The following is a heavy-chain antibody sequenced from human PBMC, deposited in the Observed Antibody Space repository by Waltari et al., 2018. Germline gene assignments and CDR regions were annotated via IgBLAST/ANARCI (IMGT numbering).Heavy chain of an antibody. CDR1: GFTLDGLA. Sequence: EVQLVESGGGLVQPGRSLRLSCAASGFTLDGLAMPWVGQDPGKGLEWVSGISWNSGIIGYADSVKGRFTISRDNAKNSLYLQMNSLGAEDTALYYCAKDIRFLGGENAFDIWGQGTMVTVSS. J-gene: IGHJ3*02. D-gene: IGHD3-3*01. CDR3: AKDIRFLGGENAFDI. V-gene: IGHV3-9*01. CDR2: ISWNSGII.